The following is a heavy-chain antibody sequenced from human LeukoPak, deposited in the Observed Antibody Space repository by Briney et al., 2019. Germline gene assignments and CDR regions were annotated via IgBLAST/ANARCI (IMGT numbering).Heavy chain of an antibody. CDR2: IRYDGSNK. CDR3: ARVPAAAPGQGIDY. J-gene: IGHJ4*02. CDR1: GFTFSSYG. D-gene: IGHD6-13*01. V-gene: IGHV3-30*02. Sequence: AGGSLRLSCAASGFTFSSYGMHWVRQAPGKGLEWVAFIRYDGSNKYYADSVKGRFTISRDNSKNTLYLQMNSLRAEDTAVYYCARVPAAAPGQGIDYWGQGTLVTVSS.